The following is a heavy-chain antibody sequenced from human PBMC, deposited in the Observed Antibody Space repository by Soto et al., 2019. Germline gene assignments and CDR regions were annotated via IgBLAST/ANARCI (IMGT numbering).Heavy chain of an antibody. Sequence: PGESLKISGKSSGYSFADYWIGWVRQMPGKGLEWMGIIYPGDSDARYSPSFQGQVTISVDTSINTAFLRWDSLTASDTAMYYCARQADYNILTGYFYYFDYWGQGSLVTFSS. V-gene: IGHV5-51*01. J-gene: IGHJ4*02. D-gene: IGHD3-9*01. CDR1: GYSFADYW. CDR3: ARQADYNILTGYFYYFDY. CDR2: IYPGDSDA.